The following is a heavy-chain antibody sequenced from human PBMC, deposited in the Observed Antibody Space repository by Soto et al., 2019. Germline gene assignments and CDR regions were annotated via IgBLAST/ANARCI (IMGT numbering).Heavy chain of an antibody. CDR2: ISAYNGNT. J-gene: IGHJ6*02. CDR3: ARDAYTAMTYYYYYYGMDV. CDR1: GYTFTSYG. Sequence: ASVKVSCKASGYTFTSYGISWVRQAPGQGLEWMGWISAYNGNTNYAQKLQGRVTMTTDTSTSTAYMELRSLRSDDTAVYYCARDAYTAMTYYYYYYGMDVWGQGTTVTVS. V-gene: IGHV1-18*01. D-gene: IGHD5-18*01.